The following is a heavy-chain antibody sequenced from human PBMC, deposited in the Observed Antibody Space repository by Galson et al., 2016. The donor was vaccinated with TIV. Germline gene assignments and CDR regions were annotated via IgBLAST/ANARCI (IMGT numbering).Heavy chain of an antibody. J-gene: IGHJ1*01. CDR3: AKDADHREYSDGSPDY. V-gene: IGHV3-30*02. Sequence: LRLSCAASGFTFSAFGMHWVRQSPGMGLEWVAFTPYDGNNRYIADSLKGGFTISRDNARNTLYLQMSALRPEDTAIYYSAKDADHREYSDGSPDYWGQGTLVTVSS. CDR2: TPYDGNNR. CDR1: GFTFSAFG. D-gene: IGHD5-18*01.